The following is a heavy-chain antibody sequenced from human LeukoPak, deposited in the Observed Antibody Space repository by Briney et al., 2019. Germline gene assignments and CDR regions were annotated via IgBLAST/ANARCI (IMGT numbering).Heavy chain of an antibody. Sequence: GASVTVSCKASGYTFTSYYMHWVRQAPGQGLEWMGIINPSGGSTSYAQKFQGRVTMTRDTSTSTVYMELSSLRSEDTAVYYCAREVFRYGMDVWGQGTTVTVSS. J-gene: IGHJ6*02. D-gene: IGHD1-14*01. CDR3: AREVFRYGMDV. CDR2: INPSGGST. V-gene: IGHV1-46*01. CDR1: GYTFTSYY.